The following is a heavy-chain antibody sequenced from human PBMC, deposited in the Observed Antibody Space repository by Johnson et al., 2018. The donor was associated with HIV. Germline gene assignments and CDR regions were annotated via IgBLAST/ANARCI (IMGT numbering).Heavy chain of an antibody. V-gene: IGHV3-23*04. CDR3: ASQVRGLRLGVDAFDI. CDR1: GFTFSSYG. J-gene: IGHJ3*02. CDR2: VTGTGGDT. D-gene: IGHD3-16*01. Sequence: EVQLVESGGGLVQPGGSLRLSCAASGFTFSSYGMSWVRQAPGKGLEWVSGVTGTGGDTYYAESVKGRFTISRDNSKNTLYLQMNKLRAEDTAVYFCASQVRGLRLGVDAFDIWGQGTMVIVSS.